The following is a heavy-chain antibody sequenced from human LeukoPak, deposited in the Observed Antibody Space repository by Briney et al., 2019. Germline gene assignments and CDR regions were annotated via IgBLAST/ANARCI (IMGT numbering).Heavy chain of an antibody. CDR1: GGSFSGCY. Sequence: SETLSLTCAVYGGSFSGCYWSWIRQPPGKGLEWIGEINHSGSTNYNPSLKSRVTISVDTSKNQCSLKLSSVTAADTAVYYCARSTTVTTRWFDPWGQGTLVTVSS. V-gene: IGHV4-34*01. D-gene: IGHD4-17*01. CDR3: ARSTTVTTRWFDP. CDR2: INHSGST. J-gene: IGHJ5*02.